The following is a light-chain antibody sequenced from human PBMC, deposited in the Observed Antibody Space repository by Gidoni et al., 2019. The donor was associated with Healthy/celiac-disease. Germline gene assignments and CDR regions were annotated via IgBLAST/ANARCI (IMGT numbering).Light chain of an antibody. CDR1: SSDVGGYNY. Sequence: QSALTQPASVSGAPGQSTTISCTGTSSDVGGYNYVSWYQQHPGKAPKLMIYDVSNRPSGVSNRFSGSKSGNTASLTISGLQAEDGADYYCSSYTSSSTLEVFGGGTKLTVL. CDR3: SSYTSSSTLEV. J-gene: IGLJ2*01. V-gene: IGLV2-14*03. CDR2: DVS.